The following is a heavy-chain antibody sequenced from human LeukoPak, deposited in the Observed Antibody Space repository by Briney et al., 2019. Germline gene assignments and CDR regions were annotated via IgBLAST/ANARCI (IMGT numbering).Heavy chain of an antibody. CDR1: GFTFSSYS. CDR3: ARAHPPSNYYDSSGYTNY. V-gene: IGHV3-21*01. CDR2: ISSSSSYI. Sequence: PGGSLRLSCAASGFTFSSYSMNWVRQAPGKGLEWVSSISSSSSYIYYADSVKGRFTISRDNAKNSLYLQMNSLRAEDTAVYYCARAHPPSNYYDSSGYTNYWGQGTLVTVSS. D-gene: IGHD3-22*01. J-gene: IGHJ4*02.